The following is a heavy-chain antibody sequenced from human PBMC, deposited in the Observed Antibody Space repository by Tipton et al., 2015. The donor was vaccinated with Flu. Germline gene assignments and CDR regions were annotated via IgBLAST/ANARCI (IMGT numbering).Heavy chain of an antibody. D-gene: IGHD2-8*02. V-gene: IGHV1-8*01. CDR3: AGGRLGYCTGGVCPFDP. J-gene: IGHJ5*02. Sequence: QVQLVQSGAEVKKPGASVKVSCKASGYTFTSYDINWVRQATGQGLEWMGWMNPNSGNTGYAQKFQGRVTMTRNTSISTAYMELSSLRAEDTAVYYCAGGRLGYCTGGVCPFDPWCQGTLVTVSS. CDR1: GYTFTSYD. CDR2: MNPNSGNT.